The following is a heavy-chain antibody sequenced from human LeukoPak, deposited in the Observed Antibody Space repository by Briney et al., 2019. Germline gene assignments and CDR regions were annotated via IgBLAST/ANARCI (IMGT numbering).Heavy chain of an antibody. J-gene: IGHJ4*02. CDR3: AREKGPQLPIAY. V-gene: IGHV1-2*02. D-gene: IGHD2-2*01. Sequence: ASVKVSCKASGYTFTGYYMHWVRQAPGQGLKWMGWINPNSGGTNYAQKFQGRVTMTRDTSISTAYMELSRLRSDDTAVYYCAREKGPQLPIAYWGQGTLVTVSS. CDR1: GYTFTGYY. CDR2: INPNSGGT.